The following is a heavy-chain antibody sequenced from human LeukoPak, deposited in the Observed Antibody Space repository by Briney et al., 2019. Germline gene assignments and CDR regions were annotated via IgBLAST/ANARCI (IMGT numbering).Heavy chain of an antibody. D-gene: IGHD3-22*01. V-gene: IGHV4-39*07. Sequence: SETLSLTCTVSGGSISSSSYYWGWIRQPPGKGLEWIGSIYYSGSTYYNPSLKSRVTISVDTSKNQFSLKLSSVTAADTAVYYCARAYYYDSSGYYPIRDRSQTPIYWGQGTLVTVSS. J-gene: IGHJ4*02. CDR2: IYYSGST. CDR3: ARAYYYDSSGYYPIRDRSQTPIY. CDR1: GGSISSSSYY.